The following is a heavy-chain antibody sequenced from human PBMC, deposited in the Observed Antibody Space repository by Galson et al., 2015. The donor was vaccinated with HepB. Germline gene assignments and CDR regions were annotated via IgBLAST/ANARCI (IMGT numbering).Heavy chain of an antibody. CDR2: IKQDGSEK. J-gene: IGHJ6*03. V-gene: IGHV3-7*03. D-gene: IGHD2-2*02. Sequence: SLRLSCAASGFTFSSYWMSWVRQAPGKGLEWVANIKQDGSEKYYVDSVKGRFTISRDNAKNSLYLQMNSLRAEDTAVYYCARGKDPHCSSTSCYTWLGDYYYYMDVWGKGTTVTVSS. CDR3: ARGKDPHCSSTSCYTWLGDYYYYMDV. CDR1: GFTFSSYW.